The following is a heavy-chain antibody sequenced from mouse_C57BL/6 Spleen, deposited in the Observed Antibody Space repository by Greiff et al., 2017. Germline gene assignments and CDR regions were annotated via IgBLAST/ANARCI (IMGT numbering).Heavy chain of an antibody. V-gene: IGHV1-22*01. D-gene: IGHD1-1*01. Sequence: EVQLQQSGPELVKPGASVKMSCKASGYTFTDYNMHWVKQSHGKSLEWIGYINPNNGGTSYNQKFKGKATLTVNKSSSTAYMDLRSLTSEDSAVYYCCYGNSYGMDYWGQGTSVTVSS. CDR2: INPNNGGT. CDR1: GYTFTDYN. CDR3: CYGNSYGMDY. J-gene: IGHJ4*01.